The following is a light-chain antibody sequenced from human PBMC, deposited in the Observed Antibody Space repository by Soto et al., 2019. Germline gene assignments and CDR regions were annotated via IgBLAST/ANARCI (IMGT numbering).Light chain of an antibody. V-gene: IGKV1-39*01. CDR2: AAS. CDR1: QSISSY. J-gene: IGKJ4*01. Sequence: DIQMTQSPSSFSASTGDRVTITCRASQSISSYLNWYQQKPGKAPKLLIYAASSLQSGVPSRFSGGGSGTDFIHTMASLETEDFVTYEFQQRSSTPLSSDGGP. CDR3: QQRSSTPLS.